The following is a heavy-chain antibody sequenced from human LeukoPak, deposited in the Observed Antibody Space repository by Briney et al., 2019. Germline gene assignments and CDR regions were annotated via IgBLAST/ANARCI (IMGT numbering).Heavy chain of an antibody. J-gene: IGHJ4*02. CDR3: GPKSY. V-gene: IGHV3-7*01. CDR1: GFIFSNYW. Sequence: GGSLRLSCAASGFIFSNYWMSWVRQAPGKGLEGVANIKPDGSQKYYVDSVKGRFTISRDNAKNSLSLQMNSLRAEDTAVYYCGPKSYWGQGTLVTVSS. CDR2: IKPDGSQK.